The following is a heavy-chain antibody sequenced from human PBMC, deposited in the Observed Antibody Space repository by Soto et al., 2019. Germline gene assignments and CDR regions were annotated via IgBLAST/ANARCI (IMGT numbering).Heavy chain of an antibody. J-gene: IGHJ2*01. CDR3: AKVPTVPRDWYFDL. V-gene: IGHV3-9*01. CDR1: GFTFDDYA. D-gene: IGHD4-17*01. Sequence: GGSLRLSCAASGFTFDDYAMHWVRQAPGKGLEWVSGISWNSGSIGYADSVKGRFTISRDNAKNSLYLQMNSLRAEDTALYYCAKVPTVPRDWYFDLWGRGTLVTVSS. CDR2: ISWNSGSI.